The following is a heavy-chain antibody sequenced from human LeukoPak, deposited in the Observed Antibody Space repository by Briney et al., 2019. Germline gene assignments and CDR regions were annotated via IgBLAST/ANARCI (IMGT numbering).Heavy chain of an antibody. D-gene: IGHD6-13*01. J-gene: IGHJ6*03. CDR2: IYCSGST. V-gene: IGHV4-59*11. CDR1: GGSISSHY. CDR3: ARSRYSTYATYYYYYMDV. Sequence: SETLSLTCTVSGGSISSHYWSWIRQPPGKGLEWIAYIYCSGSTNYNPTLKSRVTISVDTSKNQFSLKLSSVTAADTAVYYCARSRYSTYATYYYYYMDVWGKGTTVTVSS.